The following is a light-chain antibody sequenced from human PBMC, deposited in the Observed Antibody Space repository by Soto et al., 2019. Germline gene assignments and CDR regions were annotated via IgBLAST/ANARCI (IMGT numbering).Light chain of an antibody. J-gene: IGKJ5*01. CDR3: QQYGTSEII. CDR2: DTS. Sequence: IVLTQSPGTLSLSPGERATLSCRASQSLSNSFIAWYQQKPGQAPRLLIYDTSSRATGIPDKFSGRGSGTDFTLTISRLEPEDFSVFYCQQYGTSEIIVGQGTRLEIK. V-gene: IGKV3-20*01. CDR1: QSLSNSF.